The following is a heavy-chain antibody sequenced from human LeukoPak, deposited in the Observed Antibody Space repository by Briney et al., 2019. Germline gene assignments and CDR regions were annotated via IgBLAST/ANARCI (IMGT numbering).Heavy chain of an antibody. Sequence: PGGSLRLSCAASGFTFSSYSMNWVRQAPGKGLEWVSSISSSSSYIYYADSVKGRFTISRDNSKNTLYLQMNSLRAEDTAVYYCAKGRGGSSWYLDYWGQGTLVTVSS. CDR1: GFTFSSYS. CDR3: AKGRGGSSWYLDY. V-gene: IGHV3-21*04. D-gene: IGHD6-13*01. CDR2: ISSSSSYI. J-gene: IGHJ4*02.